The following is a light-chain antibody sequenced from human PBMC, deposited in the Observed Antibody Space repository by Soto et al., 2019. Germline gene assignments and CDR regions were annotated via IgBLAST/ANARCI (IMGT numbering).Light chain of an antibody. CDR1: SSDVGAYDY. CDR3: SSYTTSSTFV. J-gene: IGLJ1*01. CDR2: EVS. Sequence: QSALTQPASVSGSPGQSITISCTGTSSDVGAYDYVSWYQQHPDKAPKLMIYEVSYRPSGVSNRFSASKSGNTASLTISGLQAEDEADYYCSSYTTSSTFVFGTGTKVTVL. V-gene: IGLV2-14*03.